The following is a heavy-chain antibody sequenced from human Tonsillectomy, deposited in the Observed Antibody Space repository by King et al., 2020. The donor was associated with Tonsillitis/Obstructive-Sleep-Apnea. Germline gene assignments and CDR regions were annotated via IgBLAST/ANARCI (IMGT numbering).Heavy chain of an antibody. CDR2: ISAYNGNR. V-gene: IGHV1-18*01. CDR3: ARQFVVVVAAIGPLHGMDV. CDR1: GYIFTSYG. D-gene: IGHD2-15*01. Sequence: QLVQSGAEVKKPGASVKVSCKASGYIFTSYGISWVRQAPGQGLEWMGWISAYNGNRNYAQKLQGRVTMTTDTSTSTAYMELRSLRSDDTAMYYCARQFVVVVAAIGPLHGMDVWGQGTTVTVSS. J-gene: IGHJ6*02.